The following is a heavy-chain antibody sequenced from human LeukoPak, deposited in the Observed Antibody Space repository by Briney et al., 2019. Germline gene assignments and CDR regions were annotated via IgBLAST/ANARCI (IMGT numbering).Heavy chain of an antibody. D-gene: IGHD2-21*01. CDR3: ARLADAEYFQH. Sequence: EASVKVSCKASGYTFTSYGISWVRQAPGQGLEWMGWISAYNGNTNYAQKLQGRVTMTTDTSTSTAYMKLRSLRSDDTAVYYCARLADAEYFQHWGQGTLVTVSS. V-gene: IGHV1-18*04. J-gene: IGHJ1*01. CDR2: ISAYNGNT. CDR1: GYTFTSYG.